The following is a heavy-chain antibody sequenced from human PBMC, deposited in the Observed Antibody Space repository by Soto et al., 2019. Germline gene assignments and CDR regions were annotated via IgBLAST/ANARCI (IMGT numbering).Heavy chain of an antibody. Sequence: HPGGSLRLSCAASGFTFSSYAMSWVRQAPGKGLEWVSAISGSGGSTYYADSVKGRFTISRDNSKNTLYLQMNSLRAEDTAVYHCAKNGFPTTRPYYFDYWGQGTLVTVSS. V-gene: IGHV3-23*01. J-gene: IGHJ4*02. CDR3: AKNGFPTTRPYYFDY. D-gene: IGHD4-17*01. CDR2: ISGSGGST. CDR1: GFTFSSYA.